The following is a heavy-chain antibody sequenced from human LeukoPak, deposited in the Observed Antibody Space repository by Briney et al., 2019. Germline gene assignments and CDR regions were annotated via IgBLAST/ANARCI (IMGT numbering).Heavy chain of an antibody. CDR1: GGTFSSHA. CDR2: IGDDVVST. V-gene: IGHV3-23*01. J-gene: IGHJ4*02. CDR3: ARDSPLLTV. Sequence: SCKASGGTFSSHAMSWVRQAPGKGLEWVSAIGDDVVSTYYAESVKGRFTISRDNSKNTLYQQMNSLRAEDTATYYCARDSPLLTVWGQGTLVTVSS. D-gene: IGHD3-9*01.